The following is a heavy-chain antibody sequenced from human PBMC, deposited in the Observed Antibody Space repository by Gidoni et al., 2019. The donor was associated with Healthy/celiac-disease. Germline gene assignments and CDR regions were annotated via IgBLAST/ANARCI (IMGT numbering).Heavy chain of an antibody. D-gene: IGHD6-13*01. V-gene: IGHV3-9*01. CDR2: ISWNSGSI. CDR3: ARLIIAAAGRYYFDY. CDR1: GFTFADYA. Sequence: EVQLVESGGGLVQPGRSLRLSCAAPGFTFADYAMHWVRQAPGKGLEWGSGISWNSGSIGYADSVKGRFTISRDNAKNSLYLQMNSLRAEDTALYDCARLIIAAAGRYYFDYWGQGTLVTVSS. J-gene: IGHJ4*02.